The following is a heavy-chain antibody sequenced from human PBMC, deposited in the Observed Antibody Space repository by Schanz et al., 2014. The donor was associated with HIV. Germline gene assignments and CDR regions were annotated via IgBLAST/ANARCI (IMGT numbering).Heavy chain of an antibody. CDR3: ARDWRPNYDFWSGSIGVIGMDV. J-gene: IGHJ6*02. D-gene: IGHD3-3*01. CDR2: ISYDGTKS. V-gene: IGHV3-30*03. Sequence: QVQLVESGGGVVQPGRSLRLSCAASGFSFSNYGMHWVRQAPGKGLEWVAIISYDGTKSYHTDFAKGRFSISRDNSKNMVYLQMNSLRAEDTAVYHCARDWRPNYDFWSGSIGVIGMDVWGQGTTVTVSS. CDR1: GFSFSNYG.